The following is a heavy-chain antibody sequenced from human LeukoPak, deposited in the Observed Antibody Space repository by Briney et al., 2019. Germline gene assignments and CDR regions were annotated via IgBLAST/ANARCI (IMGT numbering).Heavy chain of an antibody. CDR3: ARDANYYDSSGYSTHFDY. D-gene: IGHD3-22*01. Sequence: SQTLSLTCTVSGGSISSGDSYWSSVRQPPGTGLEWLGYIYYSGSTYYNPSLKSRVTISVDTSKNQFSLKLSSVTAADTAVYYCARDANYYDSSGYSTHFDYWGQGTLVTVSS. CDR1: GGSISSGDSY. V-gene: IGHV4-30-4*01. J-gene: IGHJ4*02. CDR2: IYYSGST.